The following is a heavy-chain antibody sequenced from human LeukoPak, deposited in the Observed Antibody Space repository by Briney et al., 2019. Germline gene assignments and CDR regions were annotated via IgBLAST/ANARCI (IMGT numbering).Heavy chain of an antibody. CDR1: RGTFSSYA. CDR3: ARGAAYYDQYYFDY. D-gene: IGHD3-16*01. J-gene: IGHJ4*02. CDR2: IIPIFGTA. Sequence: SVKVSCKASRGTFSSYAISWVRQAPGQGLEWMGGIIPIFGTANYAQRFRGRVTITTDDSTTTAYMELSSLRSEDTALYFCARGAAYYDQYYFDYWGQGTLVTVSS. V-gene: IGHV1-69*05.